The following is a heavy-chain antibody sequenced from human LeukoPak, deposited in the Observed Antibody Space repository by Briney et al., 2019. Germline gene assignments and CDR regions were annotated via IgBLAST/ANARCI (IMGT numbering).Heavy chain of an antibody. D-gene: IGHD6-19*01. J-gene: IGHJ4*02. V-gene: IGHV3-66*02. CDR3: ARDSRYSSGWFFDY. CDR1: GFTVSSNY. Sequence: GGSLRLSCAASGFTVSSNYMSWGRQAAGKGLVGVSVIYSGGSTYYAASVKGRFTISRDNSKNTLYLQMNSLRAEDTAVYYCARDSRYSSGWFFDYWGQGTLVTVSS. CDR2: IYSGGST.